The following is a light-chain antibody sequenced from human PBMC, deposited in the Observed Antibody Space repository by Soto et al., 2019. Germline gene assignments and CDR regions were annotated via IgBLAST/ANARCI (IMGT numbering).Light chain of an antibody. CDR1: QSVSSN. CDR2: GAS. J-gene: IGKJ1*01. CDR3: QQYGSSGT. Sequence: IVMTQSPATRSVSPGERSTLSCRASQSVSSNLAWYQQKPGQAPRLLIYGASNRATGIPDRFSGSGSGTDFTLTISRLEPEDFAVYYCQQYGSSGTFGQGTKVDI. V-gene: IGKV3-20*01.